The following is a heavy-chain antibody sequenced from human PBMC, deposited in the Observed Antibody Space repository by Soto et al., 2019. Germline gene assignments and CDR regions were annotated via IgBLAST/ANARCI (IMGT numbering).Heavy chain of an antibody. CDR3: VRGMNPLF. V-gene: IGHV3-21*06. J-gene: IGHJ4*01. Sequence: GGSLRPSFAASGFNLRTYTMNWVRQAPGKGLEWVSSISISSSDRYYADSVRGRFTISRDNAKNALYLQMNSLRADDTAVYFCVRGMNPLFGGQGTLVTVSS. CDR2: ISISSSDR. CDR1: GFNLRTYT.